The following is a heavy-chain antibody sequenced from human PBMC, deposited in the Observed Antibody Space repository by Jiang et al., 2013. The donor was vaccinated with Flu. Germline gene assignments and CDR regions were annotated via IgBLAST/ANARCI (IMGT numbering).Heavy chain of an antibody. CDR3: AAFRGYDYGAGSGH. CDR1: LFSIKNNYF. CDR2: FYHGGST. V-gene: IGHV4-38-2*02. Sequence: GPGLVKPAETLSLTCTVSLFSIKNNYFWGWIRQPPGKGLEWVGSFYHGGSTYYNPSLTSRVTISVDTSKNQFALKLTSVTAADTAVYYCAAFRGYDYGAGSGHWGQGTLVTVST. D-gene: IGHD5-18*01. J-gene: IGHJ4*02.